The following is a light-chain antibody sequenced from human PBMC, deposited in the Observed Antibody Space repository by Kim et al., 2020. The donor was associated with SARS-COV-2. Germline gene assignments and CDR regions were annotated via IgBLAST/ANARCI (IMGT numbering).Light chain of an antibody. CDR2: KDS. V-gene: IGLV3-25*03. CDR1: ALPKQY. Sequence: SYELTQPPSVSVSPGQTARITCSGDALPKQYAYWYQQKPGQAPVLVIYKDSERPSGIPERFSGSSSGTTVTLTISGAQAEDEADYYCQSADSSGTYRWVFGGGTQLTVL. CDR3: QSADSSGTYRWV. J-gene: IGLJ3*02.